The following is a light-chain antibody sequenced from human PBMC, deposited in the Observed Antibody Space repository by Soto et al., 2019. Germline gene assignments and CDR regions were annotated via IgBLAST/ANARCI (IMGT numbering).Light chain of an antibody. Sequence: EIVLTQSPGTPCLSPGERATLSCRASQSVSSTYLAWYQQKPRQAPRLLIYGASSKATGIPHRFSGSGSGTDFTLTISRLEPEDFAVYYCQQYGSSATFGQGTKVDIK. CDR3: QQYGSSAT. V-gene: IGKV3-20*01. CDR2: GAS. CDR1: QSVSSTY. J-gene: IGKJ1*01.